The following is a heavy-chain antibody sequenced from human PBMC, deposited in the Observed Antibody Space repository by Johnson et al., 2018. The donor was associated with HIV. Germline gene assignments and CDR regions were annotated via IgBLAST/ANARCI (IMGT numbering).Heavy chain of an antibody. CDR1: GFTFSSNY. Sequence: VQLVESGGGVVQPGRSLRLSCAASGFTFSSNYMSWVRQAPGKGLEWVSVIYTGGSTYYADSVKGRFTISRDNSKNTLFLQMNSLRAEDTAVYYCARGHSPDAFDIWGQGTIVTVSS. V-gene: IGHV3-66*01. J-gene: IGHJ3*02. CDR3: ARGHSPDAFDI. CDR2: IYTGGST. D-gene: IGHD6-13*01.